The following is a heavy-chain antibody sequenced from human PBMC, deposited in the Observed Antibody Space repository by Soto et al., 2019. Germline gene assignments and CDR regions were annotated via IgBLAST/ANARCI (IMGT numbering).Heavy chain of an antibody. Sequence: QVQLVQSGAEVKKPGSSVKVSCKASGGTFSSYAISWVRQAPGQGLEWMGGIIPIFGTTNYAQKFQGRVSINADKSTSTAYMELSSLRSEDTAVYYCAREGLTTLTTGDYYYGMDVWGQGTTVTVSS. D-gene: IGHD4-4*01. J-gene: IGHJ6*02. CDR3: AREGLTTLTTGDYYYGMDV. CDR1: GGTFSSYA. CDR2: IIPIFGTT. V-gene: IGHV1-69*06.